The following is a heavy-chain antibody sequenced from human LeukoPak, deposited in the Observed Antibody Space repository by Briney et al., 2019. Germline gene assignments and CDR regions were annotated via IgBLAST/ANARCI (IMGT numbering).Heavy chain of an antibody. CDR3: ARGPTYYDFWSGYYVSDY. Sequence: GGSLRLSCAASGFTFSSYAMHWVRRAPGKGLEWVAVISYDGSNKYYADSVKGRFTISRDNSKNTLYLQMNSLRAEDTAVYYCARGPTYYDFWSGYYVSDYWGQGTLVTVSS. J-gene: IGHJ4*02. V-gene: IGHV3-30-3*01. CDR2: ISYDGSNK. CDR1: GFTFSSYA. D-gene: IGHD3-3*01.